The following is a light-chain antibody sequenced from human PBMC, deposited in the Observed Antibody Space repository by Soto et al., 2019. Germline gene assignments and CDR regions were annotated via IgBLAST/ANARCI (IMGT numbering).Light chain of an antibody. CDR2: FGS. CDR3: MQGTHWPIT. J-gene: IGKJ5*01. CDR1: QSLLYNNTYNY. V-gene: IGKV2-28*01. Sequence: EIVITQSPLTLPVTPGEPASISCSSSQSLLYNNTYNYLDWYVQKPGQSPQLLIYFGSNRAPGVPDRFSGSGSGTDFTLKINRVEAEDVGTYYCMQGTHWPITFGQGTRLEIK.